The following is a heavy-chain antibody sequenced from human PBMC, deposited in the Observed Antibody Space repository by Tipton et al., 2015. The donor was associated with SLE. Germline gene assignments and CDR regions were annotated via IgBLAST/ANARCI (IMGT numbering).Heavy chain of an antibody. CDR1: GGSISSYY. Sequence: LRLSCTVSGGSISSYYWSWIRQPPGKGLEWIGYIYYSGSTNYNPSLKSRVTISVDTSKNQFSLKLSSVTAADTAVYYCARCSTRHYYYYYMDVWGNGTTVTVSS. J-gene: IGHJ6*03. V-gene: IGHV4-59*12. D-gene: IGHD2-2*01. CDR3: ARCSTRHYYYYYMDV. CDR2: IYYSGST.